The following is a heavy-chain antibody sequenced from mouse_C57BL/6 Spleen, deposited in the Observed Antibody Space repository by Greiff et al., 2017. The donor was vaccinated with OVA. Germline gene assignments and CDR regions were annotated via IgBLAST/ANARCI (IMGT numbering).Heavy chain of an antibody. CDR2: ISSGGDYI. CDR1: GFTFSSYA. V-gene: IGHV5-9-1*02. D-gene: IGHD2-1*01. CDR3: TRDLGYYGFDY. J-gene: IGHJ2*01. Sequence: EVKLVESGEGLVKPGGSLKLSCAASGFTFSSYAMSWVRQTPEKRLEWVAYISSGGDYIYYADTVKGRFTISRDNARNTLYLQMSSLKSEDTAMYYCTRDLGYYGFDYWGQGTTLTVSS.